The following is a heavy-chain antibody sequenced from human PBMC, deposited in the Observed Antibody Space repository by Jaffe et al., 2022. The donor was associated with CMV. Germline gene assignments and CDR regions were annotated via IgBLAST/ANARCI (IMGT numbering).Heavy chain of an antibody. V-gene: IGHV5-51*01. CDR1: GYTFTSNW. CDR3: VRHTSSDFGSGSYFDY. CDR2: VYPGDSDT. J-gene: IGHJ4*02. D-gene: IGHD3-10*01. Sequence: EVQLVQSGEEVKKPGESLKISCQGSGYTFTSNWIGWVRQKPGKGLEWMGIVYPGDSDTRYSPSFQGQVTLSADKSINTAFLQWSSLKASDTAMYYCVRHTSSDFGSGSYFDYWGQGTLVTVSS.